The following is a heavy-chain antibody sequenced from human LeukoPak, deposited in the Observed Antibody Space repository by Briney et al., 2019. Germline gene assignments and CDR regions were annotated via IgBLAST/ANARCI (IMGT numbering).Heavy chain of an antibody. D-gene: IGHD3-22*01. CDR3: ARAMMVVANLWGVYDY. Sequence: GGSLRPSCAASGFSFYNYAMSWVRQAPGKGLEWLSGISGSGGTIYYVDSVKGRFTISRDNSKNTLYLQMNSLRAEDTAVYYCARAMMVVANLWGVYDYWGQGALVTVSS. V-gene: IGHV3-23*01. J-gene: IGHJ4*02. CDR2: ISGSGGTI. CDR1: GFSFYNYA.